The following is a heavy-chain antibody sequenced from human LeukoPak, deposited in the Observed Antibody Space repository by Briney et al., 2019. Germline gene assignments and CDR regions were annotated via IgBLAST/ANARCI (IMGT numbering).Heavy chain of an antibody. CDR1: GFTFSTYG. Sequence: GMSLRLSCAAAGFTFSTYGMYWVRQAPGKGLVWVSRITNDESSTNYADSVNGRFTISRDNAKSTVYLQMNSLTAEDTAVYYCARDGGTSTPFDHWGQGTLVTVSS. CDR2: ITNDESST. D-gene: IGHD2-15*01. V-gene: IGHV3-74*01. CDR3: ARDGGTSTPFDH. J-gene: IGHJ4*02.